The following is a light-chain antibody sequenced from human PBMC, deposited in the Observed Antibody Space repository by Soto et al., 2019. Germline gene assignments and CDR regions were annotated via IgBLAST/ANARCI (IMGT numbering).Light chain of an antibody. CDR1: TGAVTSGYY. J-gene: IGLJ3*02. CDR2: STS. V-gene: IGLV7-43*01. Sequence: QAVVTQEPSLTVSPGGTVTLPCASSTGAVTSGYYPNWFQQKPGQAPRALIYSTSNTHSWTPARFSGSLLGGKAALTLSGVQPEDEAEYYCLLYYGGAQGVFGGGTKLTV. CDR3: LLYYGGAQGV.